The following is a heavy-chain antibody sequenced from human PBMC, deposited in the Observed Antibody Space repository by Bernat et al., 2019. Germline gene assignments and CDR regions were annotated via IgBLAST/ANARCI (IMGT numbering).Heavy chain of an antibody. V-gene: IGHV3-30*18. D-gene: IGHD3-10*01. CDR1: GFTFSSYG. CDR3: AKRPYGSGSYWFDY. CDR2: ISYDGSNK. Sequence: QVQLVESGGGVVQPGRSLRLSCAASGFTFSSYGMHWVRQAPGKGLEWVAVISYDGSNKYYADSVKGRFTISRDNSKNTLYLQMNSLRAGDTAVYYCAKRPYGSGSYWFDYWGQGTLVTVSS. J-gene: IGHJ4*02.